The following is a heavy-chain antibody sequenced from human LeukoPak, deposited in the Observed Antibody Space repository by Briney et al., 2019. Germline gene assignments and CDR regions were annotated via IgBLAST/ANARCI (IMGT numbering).Heavy chain of an antibody. CDR2: IHHSGNRFESGST. CDR1: GHSIINTYY. Sequence: SETLSLTCTVSGHSIINTYYWGWIRQSPGKGLEWIGSIHHSGNRFESGSTHYNPSLRSRVTVSADTSKNQFSLTLRSVTAADTAVYFCARNASSGFFNAWGRGTLATVSS. V-gene: IGHV4-28*01. CDR3: ARNASSGFFNA. D-gene: IGHD6-25*01. J-gene: IGHJ5*02.